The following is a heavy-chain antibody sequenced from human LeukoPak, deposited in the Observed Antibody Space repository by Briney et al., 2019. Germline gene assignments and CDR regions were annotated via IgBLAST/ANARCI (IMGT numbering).Heavy chain of an antibody. J-gene: IGHJ4*02. D-gene: IGHD6-13*01. V-gene: IGHV1-69*01. CDR1: GGTFSSYA. Sequence: SVKVSCKASGGTFSSYAISWVRQAPGQGLEWMGGIIPIFGTANYAQKFQGRVTITADESTSTAYMELRSLRSDDTAVYYCARISSSWYGVDYWGQGTLVTVSS. CDR3: ARISSSWYGVDY. CDR2: IIPIFGTA.